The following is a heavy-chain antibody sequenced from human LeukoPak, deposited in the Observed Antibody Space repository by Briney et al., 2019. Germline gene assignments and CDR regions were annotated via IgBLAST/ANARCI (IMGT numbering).Heavy chain of an antibody. D-gene: IGHD2-15*01. J-gene: IGHJ4*02. Sequence: SETLSLTCTVSGGSISSSSYYWGWIRQPPGKGLEWIGSIYYSGSTYYNPSLKSRVTISVDTSKNQFSLKLSSVTAADTALYYCARADIVVVVSAWAYFDYWGQRTLVTVSS. CDR1: GGSISSSSYY. V-gene: IGHV4-39*01. CDR3: ARADIVVVVSAWAYFDY. CDR2: IYYSGST.